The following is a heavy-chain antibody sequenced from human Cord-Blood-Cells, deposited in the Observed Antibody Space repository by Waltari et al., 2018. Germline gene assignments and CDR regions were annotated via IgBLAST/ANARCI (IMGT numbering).Heavy chain of an antibody. CDR2: INPNSGGT. CDR1: GYTFTGYY. D-gene: IGHD6-19*01. Sequence: QAQLVQSGDEVKKPGASVKVSRKAFGYTFTGYYFPWVRQAPGPALEWMGWINPNSGGTNYAQKFQGWVTMTRDTSISTAYMELSRLRSDDTAVYYCARGPRVSSGWYYFDYWGQGTLVTVSS. J-gene: IGHJ4*02. CDR3: ARGPRVSSGWYYFDY. V-gene: IGHV1-2*04.